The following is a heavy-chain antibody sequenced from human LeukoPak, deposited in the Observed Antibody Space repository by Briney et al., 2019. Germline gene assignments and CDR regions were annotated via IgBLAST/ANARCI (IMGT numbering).Heavy chain of an antibody. CDR3: ARAFYCSASGGGNYFDF. Sequence: ASVKVSCNPSGYTFTRFDINWVRQAPGQGLEWMGWMNPNNGSTGYAQKFQGRVTMTSSASIRTAYLELRGLRSEDTAVYYCARAFYCSASGGGNYFDFWGQGTPVTVSS. CDR1: GYTFTRFD. D-gene: IGHD6-6*01. V-gene: IGHV1-8*01. J-gene: IGHJ4*02. CDR2: MNPNNGST.